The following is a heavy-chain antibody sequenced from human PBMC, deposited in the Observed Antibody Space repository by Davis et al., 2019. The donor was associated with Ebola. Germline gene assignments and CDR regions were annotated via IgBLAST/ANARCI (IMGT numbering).Heavy chain of an antibody. V-gene: IGHV4-39*01. CDR3: ARRGSSWYPTGWFDP. J-gene: IGHJ5*02. CDR1: GGSISSSSYY. CDR2: IYYSGST. Sequence: GSLRLSCTVSGGSISSSSYYWGWIRQPPGKGLEWIGSIYYSGSTYYDPSLKSRVTISVDTSKNQFSLKLSSVTAADTAVYYCARRGSSWYPTGWFDPWGQGTLATVSS. D-gene: IGHD6-13*01.